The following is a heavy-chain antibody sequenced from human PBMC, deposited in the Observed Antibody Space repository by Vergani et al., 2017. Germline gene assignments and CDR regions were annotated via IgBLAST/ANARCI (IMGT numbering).Heavy chain of an antibody. J-gene: IGHJ5*02. CDR3: AKGAWNIVGATTS. Sequence: QVQLVESGGGVVQPGRSLRLSCAASGFTFSSYGMHWVRQAPGTGLEWVAVISYDGSNKYYADSVEGRFTISRDKSKNTLYLQMNSLRAEDTAVYYCAKGAWNIVGATTSWGQGTLVTVSS. CDR1: GFTFSSYG. CDR2: ISYDGSNK. D-gene: IGHD1-26*01. V-gene: IGHV3-30*18.